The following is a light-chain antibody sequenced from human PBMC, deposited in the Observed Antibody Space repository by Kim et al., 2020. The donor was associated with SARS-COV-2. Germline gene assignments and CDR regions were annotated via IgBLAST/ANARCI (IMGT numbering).Light chain of an antibody. CDR3: SSYAAISNFV. CDR1: SSDVGGYNY. Sequence: QSALTQPPSASGSPGQSVTISCTGTSSDVGGYNYVSWYQQHPGKAPKLMIYEVSKRPSGVPDRFSGSKSGNMASLTVSGLQAEDEADYYCSSYAAISNFVFGTGTKVTVL. J-gene: IGLJ1*01. CDR2: EVS. V-gene: IGLV2-8*01.